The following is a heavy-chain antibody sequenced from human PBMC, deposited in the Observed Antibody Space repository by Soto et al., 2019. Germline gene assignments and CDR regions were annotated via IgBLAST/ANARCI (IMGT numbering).Heavy chain of an antibody. Sequence: SETLSLTCTVSGGSISSYYWSWIRQPPGKGLEWIGYIYYSGSTNYNPSLKSRVTISVDTSKNQFSLKLSSVTAADTAVYYCARQGAYDILTGYYPKYFDYWGQGTLVTVSS. D-gene: IGHD3-9*01. CDR2: IYYSGST. CDR1: GGSISSYY. CDR3: ARQGAYDILTGYYPKYFDY. V-gene: IGHV4-59*08. J-gene: IGHJ4*02.